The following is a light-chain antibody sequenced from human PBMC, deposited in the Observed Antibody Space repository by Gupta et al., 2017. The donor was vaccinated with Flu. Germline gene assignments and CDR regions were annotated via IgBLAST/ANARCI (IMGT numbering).Light chain of an antibody. CDR3: QQRSNWPPS. CDR2: GAS. V-gene: IGKV3-11*01. CDR1: QSVSSY. J-gene: IGKJ3*01. Sequence: EIVLTQSPATLSLSPGERATISCRASQSVSSYLAWYQQKPGQSRRLLIYGASNRATGIPARFSGSGSGTDFPLTISSLEPEDFAVYYCQQRSNWPPSFGPGTKVDIK.